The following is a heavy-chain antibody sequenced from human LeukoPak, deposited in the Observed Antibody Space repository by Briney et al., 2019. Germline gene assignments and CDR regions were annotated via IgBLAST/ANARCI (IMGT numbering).Heavy chain of an antibody. CDR1: GFTFSSYA. Sequence: GGSLRLSCAASGFTFSSYAMHWVRQAPGKGLEWVAVISYDGSNKYYADSVKGRFTISRDNSKNTLYLQMNSLRAEDTAVYYCASPSETTVTFEFDPWGQGTLVTVSS. CDR2: ISYDGSNK. CDR3: ASPSETTVTFEFDP. V-gene: IGHV3-30*04. J-gene: IGHJ5*02. D-gene: IGHD4-17*01.